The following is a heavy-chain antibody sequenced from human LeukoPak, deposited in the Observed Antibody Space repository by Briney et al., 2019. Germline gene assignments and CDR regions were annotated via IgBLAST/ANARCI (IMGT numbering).Heavy chain of an antibody. CDR3: ARDLPPDGLAIDY. Sequence: SVKVSCKASGGTFSSYAISWVRQAPGQGLEWMGRIIPILGIANYAQKFQGRVTITADKSTSTAYMELSSLRSEDTAVYYCARDLPPDGLAIDYWGQGTLVTVSS. D-gene: IGHD5-12*01. V-gene: IGHV1-69*04. CDR2: IIPILGIA. J-gene: IGHJ4*02. CDR1: GGTFSSYA.